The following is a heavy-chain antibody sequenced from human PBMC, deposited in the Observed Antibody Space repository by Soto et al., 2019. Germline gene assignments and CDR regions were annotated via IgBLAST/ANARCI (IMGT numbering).Heavy chain of an antibody. J-gene: IGHJ4*02. CDR3: XXXXXXXXXXXXX. CDR1: GFTFSSYW. CDR2: IKQDGSEK. V-gene: IGHV3-7*01. Sequence: EVQLVXSGGGLVQPGXSLRLSCAASGFTFSSYWLXXXXXAXXXXXEWVANIKQDGSEKYYVDSVKGRFTISRDNAKNSXXLXXXXXXXXXXXXXXXXXXXXXXXXXXXXXGQGTLVTVSS.